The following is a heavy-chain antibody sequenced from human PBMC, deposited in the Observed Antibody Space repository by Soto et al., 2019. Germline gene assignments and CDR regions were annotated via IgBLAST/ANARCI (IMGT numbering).Heavy chain of an antibody. Sequence: GSSVKVSCKASGYTFTSYEINWARHATGQGPEWMGWMKPNSGNTGYAQKFHGRVTMTRNTSISTAYMELSSLRSADTALYYRARRPVNSITIFGVSIPPEVAYYGMDVRGPGTTV. CDR3: ARRPVNSITIFGVSIPPEVAYYGMDV. J-gene: IGHJ6*01. D-gene: IGHD3-3*01. CDR1: GYTFTSYE. V-gene: IGHV1-8*01. CDR2: MKPNSGNT.